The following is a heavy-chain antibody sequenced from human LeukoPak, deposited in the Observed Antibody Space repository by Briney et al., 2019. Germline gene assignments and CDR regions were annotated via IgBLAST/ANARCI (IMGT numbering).Heavy chain of an antibody. D-gene: IGHD4-11*01. CDR3: AGTTVTSIAFDY. CDR2: LYNSGNP. Sequence: SETLSLTCTVSGGSISTYYWSWIRQPPGKRLEWIGYLYNSGNPNYNPPLKSRVTISVDTSKNQFSLKVSSVTAADTAVYYCAGTTVTSIAFDYWGQGTLVTVSS. J-gene: IGHJ4*02. CDR1: GGSISTYY. V-gene: IGHV4-59*01.